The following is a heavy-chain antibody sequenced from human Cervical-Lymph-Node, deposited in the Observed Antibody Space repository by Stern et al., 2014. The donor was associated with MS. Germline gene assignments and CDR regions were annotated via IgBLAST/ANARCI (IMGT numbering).Heavy chain of an antibody. CDR2: IYPGASEA. CDR1: GYSFTNYW. CDR3: ARGSGRDFFDY. Sequence: VQLVQSGAEVKKPGEFLKISCKGSGYSFTNYWIGWVRQMPGKGLEWIGIIYPGASEARYSPSFQGQVPISADKSISTAYLQWSSLKASDTAMYYCARGSGRDFFDYWGQGTLVTVSS. D-gene: IGHD3-3*01. V-gene: IGHV5-51*01. J-gene: IGHJ4*02.